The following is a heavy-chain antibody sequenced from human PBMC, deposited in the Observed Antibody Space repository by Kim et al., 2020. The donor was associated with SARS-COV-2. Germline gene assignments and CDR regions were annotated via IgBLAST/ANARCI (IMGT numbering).Heavy chain of an antibody. V-gene: IGHV3-23*01. J-gene: IGHJ1*01. D-gene: IGHD3-22*01. Sequence: GGSLRLSCAASGFTFSAYAMAWVRQAPGKGLEWVSGISGGDGGTDYADSVKGRFVISRYNSKNTLHLQMNSLRADDTAVYYCAKHFGSSGSEFHHWGQGTLVTVSS. CDR3: AKHFGSSGSEFHH. CDR1: GFTFSAYA. CDR2: ISGGDGGT.